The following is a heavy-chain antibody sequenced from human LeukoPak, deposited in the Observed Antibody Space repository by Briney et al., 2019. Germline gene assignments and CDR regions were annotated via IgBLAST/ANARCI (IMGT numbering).Heavy chain of an antibody. Sequence: GGSLRLSCAASGFSFSNYWMKWVRQAPEKGLEWDAGITASGDRTFYGDSVRGRFTMSRDNSKNTVYLQMNSLRVDDTAVYYCARREIVVVVSASDYWGQGTLVTVSS. CDR3: ARREIVVVVSASDY. CDR1: GFSFSNYW. J-gene: IGHJ4*02. V-gene: IGHV3-23*01. D-gene: IGHD2-15*01. CDR2: ITASGDRT.